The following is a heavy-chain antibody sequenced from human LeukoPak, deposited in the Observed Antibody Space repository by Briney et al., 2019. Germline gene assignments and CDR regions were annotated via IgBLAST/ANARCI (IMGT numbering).Heavy chain of an antibody. CDR3: ATPRFLEWPPDY. J-gene: IGHJ4*02. D-gene: IGHD3-3*01. CDR2: FDPEGGET. CDR1: GYTLTELS. Sequence: ASVKVSCKVSGYTLTELSMHWVRQAPGKGLEWMGGFDPEGGETIYAQKFQGRVTMTEDTSTDTAYMELSSLRSEDTAVYYCATPRFLEWPPDYWGQGTLVTVSS. V-gene: IGHV1-24*01.